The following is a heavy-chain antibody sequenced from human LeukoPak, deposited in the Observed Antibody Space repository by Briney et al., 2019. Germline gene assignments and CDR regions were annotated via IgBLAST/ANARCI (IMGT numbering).Heavy chain of an antibody. D-gene: IGHD1-26*01. CDR1: GFTFTNHW. V-gene: IGHV3-74*01. J-gene: IGHJ4*02. Sequence: GGSLRLSCEASGFTFTNHWMHWVRQPPGKGLVWVSRINNDGSDAVYADSVKGRFTISRDNSKNTLYLQMNSLRAEDTAVYYCAKDLLRRGRGFDYWGQGTLVTVSS. CDR3: AKDLLRRGRGFDY. CDR2: INNDGSDA.